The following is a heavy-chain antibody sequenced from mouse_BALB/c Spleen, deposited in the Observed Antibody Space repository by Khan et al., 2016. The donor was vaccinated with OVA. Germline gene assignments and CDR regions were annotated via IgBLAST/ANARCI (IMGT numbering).Heavy chain of an antibody. CDR1: GYTFTSYD. CDR3: AREGLRGVAMDY. J-gene: IGHJ4*01. D-gene: IGHD2-4*01. Sequence: VQLQESGPELVKPGALVKISCKASGYTFTSYDINWVMQRPGQGLEWIGWIYPGDDSTKYNEKFKDKATLTADKSSSTAYLQRSSLTSDNSAVCFCAREGLRGVAMDYWGQGTSVTVSS. CDR2: IYPGDDST. V-gene: IGHV1S56*01.